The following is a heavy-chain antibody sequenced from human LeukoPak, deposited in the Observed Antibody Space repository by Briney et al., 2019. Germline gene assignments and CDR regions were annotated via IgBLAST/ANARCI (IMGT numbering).Heavy chain of an antibody. CDR1: GFTFSSYW. J-gene: IGHJ4*02. Sequence: GGSLRLSCAASGFTFSSYWMHWVRQAPGKGLVWVSRINSDGSSTSYADSVKGRFTISRDNAKNTLYLQMNSLRAEDTAVYYCARGPGIVVAPYYFDYWGQETLVTVSS. V-gene: IGHV3-74*01. CDR2: INSDGSST. CDR3: ARGPGIVVAPYYFDY. D-gene: IGHD3-22*01.